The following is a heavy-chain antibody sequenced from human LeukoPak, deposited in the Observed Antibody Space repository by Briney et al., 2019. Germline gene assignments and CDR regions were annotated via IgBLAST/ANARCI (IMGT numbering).Heavy chain of an antibody. CDR2: IYYSGST. CDR1: GGSISSSSYY. V-gene: IGHV4-39*01. D-gene: IGHD6-19*01. CDR3: ARRPIRYSSGWPGPHAAFDI. J-gene: IGHJ3*02. Sequence: SETLSLTCTVSGGSISSSSYYWGWIRQPPGKGLEWIGSIYYSGSTYYNPSLKSRVTISVDTSKNQFSLKLSSVTAADTAVYYCARRPIRYSSGWPGPHAAFDIWGQGTMVTVSS.